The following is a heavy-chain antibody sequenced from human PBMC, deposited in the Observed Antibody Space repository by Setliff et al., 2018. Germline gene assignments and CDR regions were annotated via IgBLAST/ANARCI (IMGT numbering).Heavy chain of an antibody. V-gene: IGHV4-30-4*08. Sequence: SETLSLTCTVSGDSISSGDYFWSWIRQPPGKGLEWIAYIYHSGSAYYNPSLKSRVTMSVDTSKNQFSLHLTSVTAADTAIYYCARDLLRSSSWRPDVFDVWGQGTMVTVSS. CDR1: GDSISSGDYF. J-gene: IGHJ3*01. D-gene: IGHD6-13*01. CDR2: IYHSGSA. CDR3: ARDLLRSSSWRPDVFDV.